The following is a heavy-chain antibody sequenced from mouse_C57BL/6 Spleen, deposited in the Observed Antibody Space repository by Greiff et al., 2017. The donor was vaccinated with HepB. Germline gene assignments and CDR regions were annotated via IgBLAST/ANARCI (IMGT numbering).Heavy chain of an antibody. Sequence: QVQLKQPGAELVMPGASVKLSCKASGYTFTSYWMHWVKQRPGQGLEWIGEIDPSDSYTNYNQKFKGKSTLTVDKSSSTAYMQLSSLTSEDSAVYYCARRGDWDGRDFDYWGQGTTLTVSS. D-gene: IGHD4-1*01. V-gene: IGHV1-69*01. J-gene: IGHJ2*01. CDR1: GYTFTSYW. CDR3: ARRGDWDGRDFDY. CDR2: IDPSDSYT.